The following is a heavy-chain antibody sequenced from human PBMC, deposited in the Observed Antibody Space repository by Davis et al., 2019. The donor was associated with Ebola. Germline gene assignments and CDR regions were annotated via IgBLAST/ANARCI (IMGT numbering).Heavy chain of an antibody. CDR3: ARGGIAVADSYGMDV. Sequence: AASVKVSCKASGYSFTSYYMHWVRQAPGQGLEWMGLINPSAGSTSYAQKFQGRVTMTRDPSTRTVYMELSSLRSEDTAVYYCARGGIAVADSYGMDVWGQGTTVTVSS. CDR2: INPSAGST. J-gene: IGHJ6*02. CDR1: GYSFTSYY. V-gene: IGHV1-46*01. D-gene: IGHD6-19*01.